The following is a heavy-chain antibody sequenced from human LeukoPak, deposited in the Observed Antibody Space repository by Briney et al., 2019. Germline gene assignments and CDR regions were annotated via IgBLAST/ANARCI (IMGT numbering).Heavy chain of an antibody. J-gene: IGHJ4*02. CDR3: ARDRVDDYYDSSGYY. CDR1: GFTFSSYS. V-gene: IGHV3-21*01. CDR2: ISSSSSYI. D-gene: IGHD3-22*01. Sequence: GGSLRLSCAASGFTFSSYSMNWVRQAPGKGLEWVSSISSSSSYIYYADSVKGRFTISRDNAKNSLYLQMNSLRAEDTAVYYCARDRVDDYYDSSGYYWGQGTLVTVSS.